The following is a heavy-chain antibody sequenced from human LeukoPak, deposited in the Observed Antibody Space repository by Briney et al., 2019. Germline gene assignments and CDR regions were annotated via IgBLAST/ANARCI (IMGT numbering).Heavy chain of an antibody. D-gene: IGHD5-18*01. Sequence: ASVKVSCKASGGTFSTYAISWVRQAPGQGLGWMGRIIPILGIANYAQKFQGRVTIIADKSTSTAYMELSSLTFEDTAVYWCTRPDTLDDYCGMDVWGQGTTVTVSS. CDR3: TRPDTLDDYCGMDV. V-gene: IGHV1-69*04. CDR1: GGTFSTYA. J-gene: IGHJ6*02. CDR2: IIPILGIA.